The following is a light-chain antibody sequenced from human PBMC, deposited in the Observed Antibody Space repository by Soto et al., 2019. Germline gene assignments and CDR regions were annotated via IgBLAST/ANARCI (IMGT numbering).Light chain of an antibody. CDR1: QSLLHSNGYNY. CDR3: MQALQAPYT. J-gene: IGKJ2*01. Sequence: DLVMTQSPLSLPVTPGEPASISCRSSQSLLHSNGYNYLDWYLQKPGQSLQLLIFLGSNRASGVPDRFSGSGSGTDFTLKISRVEAEDVGVYYCMQALQAPYTFGLGTKLEIK. CDR2: LGS. V-gene: IGKV2-28*01.